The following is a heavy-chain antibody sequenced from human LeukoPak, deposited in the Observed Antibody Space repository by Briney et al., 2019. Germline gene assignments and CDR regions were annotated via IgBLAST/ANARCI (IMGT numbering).Heavy chain of an antibody. CDR2: IYYSGST. J-gene: IGHJ4*02. V-gene: IGHV4-31*03. Sequence: PSETLSLTCTVSGGSISSGGYYWSWIRQHPGKGLEWIGYIYYSGSTYYNPSLKSRVTISVDTSKNQFSLKLSSVTAADTAVYYCARAGFEFVEFPYFDYWGRGTLVTVSS. CDR3: ARAGFEFVEFPYFDY. D-gene: IGHD3-10*01. CDR1: GGSISSGGYY.